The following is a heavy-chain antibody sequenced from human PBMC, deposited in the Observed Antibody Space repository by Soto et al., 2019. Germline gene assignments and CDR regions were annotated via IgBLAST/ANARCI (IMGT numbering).Heavy chain of an antibody. CDR2: ISSSSSTI. CDR1: GFTFSSYS. J-gene: IGHJ4*02. CDR3: ARDGRYPPRLFDY. Sequence: GESLKISCAASGFTFSSYSMNWVRQAPGKGLEWVSYISSSSSTIYYADSVKGRFTISRDNAKNSLYLQMNSLRAEDTPVFSCARDGRYPPRLFDYWGQGTLVTVSS. D-gene: IGHD2-2*02. V-gene: IGHV3-48*04.